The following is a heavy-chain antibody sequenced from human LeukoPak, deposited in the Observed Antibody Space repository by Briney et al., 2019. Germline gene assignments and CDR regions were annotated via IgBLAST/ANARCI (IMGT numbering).Heavy chain of an antibody. CDR2: IYISGST. CDR1: GGSFSGYY. D-gene: IGHD3-9*01. Sequence: SETLSLTCAVYGGSFSGYYWSWIRQPPGKGLEWIGRIYISGSTNYNPSLKSRVTMSVDTSKNQFSLKLSSVTAADTAVYYCARDWVYYDILTGYYSLSSTLPDYWGQGTLVTVSS. V-gene: IGHV4-4*07. CDR3: ARDWVYYDILTGYYSLSSTLPDY. J-gene: IGHJ4*02.